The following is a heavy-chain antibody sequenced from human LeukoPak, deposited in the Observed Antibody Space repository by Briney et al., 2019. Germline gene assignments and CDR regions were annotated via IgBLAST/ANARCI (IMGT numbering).Heavy chain of an antibody. CDR1: GDSVSSNSAA. CDR2: TYYRSKWYN. V-gene: IGHV6-1*01. J-gene: IGHJ5*02. D-gene: IGHD1-26*01. Sequence: SQTLSLTCAISGDSVSSNSAAWNWIRQSPSRGLEWLGRTYYRSKWYNDYAVSVKSRITINPDTSKNQFSLQLNSVTPEDTAVYYCARDDEGGANRSGPNWFDPWGQGTLVTVSS. CDR3: ARDDEGGANRSGPNWFDP.